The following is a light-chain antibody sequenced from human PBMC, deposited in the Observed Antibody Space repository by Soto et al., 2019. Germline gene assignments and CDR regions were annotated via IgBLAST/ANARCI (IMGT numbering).Light chain of an antibody. Sequence: DIQMTQSPASLSASVGDRVTITRRASQSSSSYLNSYQQKPGKAPKLLIYTASRLQSGVPSRFSGSGSGTDFTLTISSLQPVDFATYFCQQSYSTPYTFGQGTKLEIK. V-gene: IGKV1-39*01. CDR1: QSSSSY. J-gene: IGKJ2*01. CDR3: QQSYSTPYT. CDR2: TAS.